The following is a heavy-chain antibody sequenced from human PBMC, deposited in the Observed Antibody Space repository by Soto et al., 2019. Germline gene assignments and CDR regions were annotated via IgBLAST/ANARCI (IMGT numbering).Heavy chain of an antibody. Sequence: PSEALSLTCTVSGGSISRGDYYWSWIQQPPGKGLEWIGYIYYSGSTYYNPSLKSRVTISVDTSKNQFSLKLSSVTAADTAVYYCARDEYDLVYYYYYGMDVWGQGTTVTVS. CDR2: IYYSGST. J-gene: IGHJ6*02. D-gene: IGHD3-3*01. CDR1: GGSISRGDYY. CDR3: ARDEYDLVYYYYYGMDV. V-gene: IGHV4-30-4*01.